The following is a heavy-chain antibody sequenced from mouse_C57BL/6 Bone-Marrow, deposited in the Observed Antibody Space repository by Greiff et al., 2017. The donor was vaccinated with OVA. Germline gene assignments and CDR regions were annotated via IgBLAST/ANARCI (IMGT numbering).Heavy chain of an antibody. V-gene: IGHV1-69*01. CDR3: ARPIYYYGSSYFDY. J-gene: IGHJ2*01. D-gene: IGHD1-1*01. CDR2: IDPSDSYT. CDR1: GYTFTSYW. Sequence: QLQQPGAELVMPGASVKLSCKASGYTFTSYWMHWVKQRPGQGLEWIGEIDPSDSYTNYNQKFKGKSTLTVDKSSSTAYMQLSSLTSEDSAVYYCARPIYYYGSSYFDYWGQGTTLTVSS.